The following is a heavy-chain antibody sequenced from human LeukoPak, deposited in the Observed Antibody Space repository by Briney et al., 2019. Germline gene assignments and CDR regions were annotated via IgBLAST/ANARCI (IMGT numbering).Heavy chain of an antibody. CDR2: IIPIFGTA. CDR3: ALLYSSGGTGPDDY. V-gene: IGHV1-69*06. J-gene: IGHJ4*02. CDR1: GGTFSSYA. D-gene: IGHD6-19*01. Sequence: SVKVSCKASGGTFSSYAISWVRQAPGQGLEWMGGIIPIFGTANYAQKFQGRVTITADKSTSTAYMELSSLRSEDTVVYYCALLYSSGGTGPDDYWGQGTLVTVSS.